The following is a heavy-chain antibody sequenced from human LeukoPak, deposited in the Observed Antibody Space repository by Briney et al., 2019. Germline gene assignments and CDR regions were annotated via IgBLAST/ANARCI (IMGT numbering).Heavy chain of an antibody. CDR1: GGSIDITSSY. J-gene: IGHJ4*02. V-gene: IGHV4-39*07. D-gene: IGHD6-6*01. CDR3: ARDPTPIAARPFDS. CDR2: IYYSGST. Sequence: PSETLSLICTVSGGSIDITSSYWGWIRRPPGKGLEWIGSIYYSGSTNYNPSLKSRVTISVDTSKNQFSLRLTSVTAADTAVYYCARDPTPIAARPFDSWGQGTLVTVSS.